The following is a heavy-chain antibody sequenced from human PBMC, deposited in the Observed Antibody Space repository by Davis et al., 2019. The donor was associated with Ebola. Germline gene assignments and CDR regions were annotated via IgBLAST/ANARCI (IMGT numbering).Heavy chain of an antibody. D-gene: IGHD1-26*01. J-gene: IGHJ3*02. Sequence: GESLKISCAASGFTFRSYAMHWVRQAPGKGLEWVSSISSSSSYIYYADSVKGRFTISRDNAKNSLYLQMNSLRAEDTAVYYCARWEAPGDAFDIWGQGTMVTVSS. CDR2: ISSSSSYI. V-gene: IGHV3-21*01. CDR3: ARWEAPGDAFDI. CDR1: GFTFRSYA.